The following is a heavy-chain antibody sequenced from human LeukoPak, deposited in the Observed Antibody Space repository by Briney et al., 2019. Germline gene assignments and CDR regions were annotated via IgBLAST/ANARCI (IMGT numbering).Heavy chain of an antibody. Sequence: GGSLRLSCVASGFTFTDYGMHWVRQTPGKGLEWLAFIKYDGSSHFYADSVKGRFTISRDNSKNTLYLQMNSLKTEDSAVYYCTSEQWLLALDAFDIWGQGTMVTVSS. CDR3: TSEQWLLALDAFDI. CDR1: GFTFTDYG. J-gene: IGHJ3*02. CDR2: IKYDGSSH. V-gene: IGHV3-30*02. D-gene: IGHD3-22*01.